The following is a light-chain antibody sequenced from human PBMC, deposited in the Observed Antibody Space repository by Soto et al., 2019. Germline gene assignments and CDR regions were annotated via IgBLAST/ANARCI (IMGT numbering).Light chain of an antibody. Sequence: AIRMTQSPSSLSASTGDRVTITCRASQGISSYLAWYQQIPGKAPKLLIYAASTLQSGVPSRFSGSGSGTDFTLTISSLQSEDFATYHCQQYYSYPRITFGPGTKVDIK. CDR3: QQYYSYPRIT. J-gene: IGKJ3*01. V-gene: IGKV1-8*01. CDR2: AAS. CDR1: QGISSY.